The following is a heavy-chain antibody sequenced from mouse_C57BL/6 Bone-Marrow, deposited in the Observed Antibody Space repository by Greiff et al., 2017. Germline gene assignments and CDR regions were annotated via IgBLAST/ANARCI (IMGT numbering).Heavy chain of an antibody. D-gene: IGHD2-5*01. J-gene: IGHJ2*01. CDR3: ARGFYSNYLYYFDY. V-gene: IGHV5-17*01. CDR1: GFTFSDYG. Sequence: EVKLMESGGGLVKPGGSLKLSCAASGFTFSDYGMHWVRQAPEKGLEWVAYISSGSSTIYYADTVKGRFTISRDNAKNTLFLQMTSLRSEDTAMYYCARGFYSNYLYYFDYWGQGTTLTVSS. CDR2: ISSGSSTI.